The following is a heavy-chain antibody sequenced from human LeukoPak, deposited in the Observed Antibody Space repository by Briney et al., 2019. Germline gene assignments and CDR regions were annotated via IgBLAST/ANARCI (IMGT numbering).Heavy chain of an antibody. Sequence: NSGGALRLSCAAYGFTFSDYYMSWIRQAPGKGLEGVSYISSSSTYTNYADSVKGRFTIFRDNAKNSLYLQMNSLRAEDTAVYYCARKASGIGYWGQGTLVTVSS. CDR3: ARKASGIGY. CDR2: ISSSSTYT. D-gene: IGHD1-26*01. V-gene: IGHV3-11*03. J-gene: IGHJ4*02. CDR1: GFTFSDYY.